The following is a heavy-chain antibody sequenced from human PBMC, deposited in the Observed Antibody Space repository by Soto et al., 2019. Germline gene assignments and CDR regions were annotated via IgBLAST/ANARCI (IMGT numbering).Heavy chain of an antibody. CDR1: GGSISSYY. CDR3: ARELDIVVVTATRYFDL. CDR2: IYYSGST. D-gene: IGHD2-21*02. J-gene: IGHJ2*01. Sequence: QVQLQESGPGLVKPSETLSLTCTVSGGSISSYYWSWIRQPPGKGLEWIGYIYYSGSTNYNPSLKSRVTISVDTSKNQFSLKLSSVTAADTAVYYCARELDIVVVTATRYFDLWGRGTLVTVSS. V-gene: IGHV4-59*01.